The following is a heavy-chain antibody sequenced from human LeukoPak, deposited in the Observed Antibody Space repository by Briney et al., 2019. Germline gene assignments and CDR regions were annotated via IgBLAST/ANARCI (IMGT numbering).Heavy chain of an antibody. V-gene: IGHV3-74*01. CDR2: INPDVSDT. Sequence: PGGSLRLSCAASTSTFSSDWAHWVRQAPGKGLVWVSRINPDVSDTTYADSVKGRFTISRDNAKNTLYLQMNSLRAEDTAVYYCARDFNYCSGGSCYDVYDIWGQGTMVTVSS. CDR1: TSTFSSDW. CDR3: ARDFNYCSGGSCYDVYDI. J-gene: IGHJ3*02. D-gene: IGHD2-15*01.